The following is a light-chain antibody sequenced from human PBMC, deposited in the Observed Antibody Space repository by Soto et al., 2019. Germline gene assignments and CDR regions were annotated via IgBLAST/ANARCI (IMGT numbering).Light chain of an antibody. CDR2: DAS. CDR3: QQHINRLS. CDR1: QSVSNH. V-gene: IGKV3-11*01. Sequence: EVVLTQSPATLSLSPGERATLSCRASQSVSNHLAWYQQKPGQAPRLLIYDASNRATGIPARFSGSGSGTDFTLTISTLEPEDFAVYYCQQHINRLSFGGGTKV. J-gene: IGKJ4*01.